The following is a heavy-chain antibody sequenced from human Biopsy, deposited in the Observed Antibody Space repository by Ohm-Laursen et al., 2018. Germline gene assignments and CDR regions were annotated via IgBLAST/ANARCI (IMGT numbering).Heavy chain of an antibody. Sequence: GASVKVSCKSSAYSFDDHRIHWVRQAPGQGLEWMGWINAKTGDTNYAQKFQGRVTMTRDTSISTAYVDLSSLRSDDTAVYYCTRGGYYYDSLAYYYWFDPWGQGTLVTVSS. J-gene: IGHJ5*02. CDR3: TRGGYYYDSLAYYYWFDP. CDR1: AYSFDDHR. D-gene: IGHD3-22*01. CDR2: INAKTGDT. V-gene: IGHV1-2*02.